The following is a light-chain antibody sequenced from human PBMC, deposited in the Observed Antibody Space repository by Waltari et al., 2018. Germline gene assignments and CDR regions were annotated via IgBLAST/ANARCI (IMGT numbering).Light chain of an antibody. CDR2: VAS. J-gene: IGKJ4*01. Sequence: DIQITQSPSSLSASVVDRVTISCRASQGIRCYVAWYQQNPGKPPKLLIYVASILLSGVPSRFSGSGSGTDFSLTINSLQPEDVGTYYCQSSDTAPPTFGGGTKVEIK. V-gene: IGKV1-27*01. CDR3: QSSDTAPPT. CDR1: QGIRCY.